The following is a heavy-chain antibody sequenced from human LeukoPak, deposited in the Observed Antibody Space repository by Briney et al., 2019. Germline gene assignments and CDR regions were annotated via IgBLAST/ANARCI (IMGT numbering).Heavy chain of an antibody. J-gene: IGHJ4*02. Sequence: SGTLSLTCAVSGGSISSSNWWSWVRQPPGKGLEWIGEIYHSGSTNYNPSLKSRVTISVDKSKNQFSLKLSSVTAADTAVYYCASQVVIVPAPPREFDYWGQGTLVTVSS. D-gene: IGHD2-2*01. CDR2: IYHSGST. V-gene: IGHV4-4*02. CDR1: GGSISSSNW. CDR3: ASQVVIVPAPPREFDY.